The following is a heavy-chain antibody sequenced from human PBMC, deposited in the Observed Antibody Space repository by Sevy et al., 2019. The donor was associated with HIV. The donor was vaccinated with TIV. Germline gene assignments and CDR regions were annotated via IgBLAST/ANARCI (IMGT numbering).Heavy chain of an antibody. Sequence: GGSLRLSCAASGITFSSYSMNWVHQAPGKGLEWISYISSSSNLIYYADSVKGRFTVSRDNAKNSLYLEMNSLRVEDTAIYYCARDTNWSDASAASADFAWGQGTLVTVSS. V-gene: IGHV3-48*01. D-gene: IGHD3-3*01. J-gene: IGHJ5*02. CDR2: ISSSSNLI. CDR1: GITFSSYS. CDR3: ARDTNWSDASAASADFA.